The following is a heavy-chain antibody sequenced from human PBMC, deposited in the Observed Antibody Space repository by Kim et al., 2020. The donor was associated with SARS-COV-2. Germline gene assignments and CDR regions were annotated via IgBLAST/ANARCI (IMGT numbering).Heavy chain of an antibody. CDR2: IYYSGTA. CDR1: GGSISGSNFY. D-gene: IGHD6-13*01. CDR3: TRHRVPERSSSSLAY. J-gene: IGHJ4*02. V-gene: IGHV4-39*01. Sequence: SETLSLTCTVSGGSISGSNFYWAWARQPPGKGLEWVGSIYYSGTAYYNLSLKSRVTISVDPSKNQFSLRLNSVTAADTAVYYCTRHRVPERSSSSLAYWGQGTLVTVSS.